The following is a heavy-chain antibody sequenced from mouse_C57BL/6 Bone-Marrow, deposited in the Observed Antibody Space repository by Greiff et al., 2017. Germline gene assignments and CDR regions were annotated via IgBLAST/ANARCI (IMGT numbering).Heavy chain of an antibody. V-gene: IGHV2-5*01. Sequence: VQLQQSGPGLVQPSQSLSITCTVSGFSLTSYGVHWVRQSPGKGLEWLGVIWRGGSTDYNAAFMSRLSITKDNSKSQVFFKMNSLQADDTTIYFCAKNVYYDYDGYYFDYWGQGTTLTVSS. CDR2: IWRGGST. J-gene: IGHJ2*01. D-gene: IGHD2-4*01. CDR1: GFSLTSYG. CDR3: AKNVYYDYDGYYFDY.